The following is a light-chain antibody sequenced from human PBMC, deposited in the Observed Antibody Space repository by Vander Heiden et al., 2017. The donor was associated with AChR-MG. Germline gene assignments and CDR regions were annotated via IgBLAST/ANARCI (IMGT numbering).Light chain of an antibody. V-gene: IGLV2-8*01. J-gene: IGLJ3*02. CDR1: SSDVGGYNY. CDR3: SSYAGSNRV. Sequence: QSALTQPPSASGSPGQSVTISCTGTSSDVGGYNYVSWYQQHPGKAPKLMIYEVSKRPSGVPDRLSGSQSGSTASLTVSGIQAEDEADYYCSSYAGSNRVFGGGTKLTVL. CDR2: EVS.